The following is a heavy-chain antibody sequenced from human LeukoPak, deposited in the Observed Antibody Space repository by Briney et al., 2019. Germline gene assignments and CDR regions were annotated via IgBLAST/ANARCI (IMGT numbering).Heavy chain of an antibody. J-gene: IGHJ4*02. Sequence: PGGSLRLSCAASGFTFSNYAMSWVRQAPGKGLEWVSTISGSGGSTYYADSAKGRFTISRDNSKHTLYLQMDSLRAEDTAAYYCAGEYQLLSQFDYWGQGTLVTVSS. CDR3: AGEYQLLSQFDY. CDR1: GFTFSNYA. D-gene: IGHD2-2*01. V-gene: IGHV3-23*01. CDR2: ISGSGGST.